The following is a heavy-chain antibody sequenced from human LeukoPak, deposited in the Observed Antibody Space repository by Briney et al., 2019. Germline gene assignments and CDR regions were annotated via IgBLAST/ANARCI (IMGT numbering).Heavy chain of an antibody. Sequence: GGFLRLSCAASGFTFSSYWMSWVRQAPGKGLEWVANIKQDGSEKYYVDSVKGRFTISRDNAKNSLYLQMNSLRAEDTAVYYCARGGSSSWYVYWGQGTLVTVSS. J-gene: IGHJ4*02. CDR2: IKQDGSEK. D-gene: IGHD6-13*01. CDR3: ARGGSSSWYVY. CDR1: GFTFSSYW. V-gene: IGHV3-7*01.